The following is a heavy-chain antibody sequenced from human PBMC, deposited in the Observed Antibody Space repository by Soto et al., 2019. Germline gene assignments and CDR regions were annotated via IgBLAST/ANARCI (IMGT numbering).Heavy chain of an antibody. CDR1: GYTFTSYG. V-gene: IGHV1-18*01. J-gene: IGHJ4*02. CDR2: ISAYNGNT. CDR3: ARDLRYRVVVVADDNIADY. D-gene: IGHD2-15*01. Sequence: ASVKVSCKASGYTFTSYGISWVRQAPGQGLEWMGWISAYNGNTNYAQKLQGRVTMTTDTSTSTAYMELRSLRSDDTAVYYCARDLRYRVVVVADDNIADYWGQGTLVTVSS.